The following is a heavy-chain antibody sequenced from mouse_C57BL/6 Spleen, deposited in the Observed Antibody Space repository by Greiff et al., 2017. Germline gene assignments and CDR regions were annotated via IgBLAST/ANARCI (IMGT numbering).Heavy chain of an antibody. CDR1: GYTFTDYE. CDR2: IDPETGGT. Sequence: VQLVESGAELVRPGASVTLSCKASGYTFTDYEMHWVKQTPVHGLEWIGAIDPETGGTAYNQKFKGKAILTADKSSSTAYMELRSLTSEDSAVYYCTRGRPYWGQGTSVTVSS. V-gene: IGHV1-15*01. J-gene: IGHJ4*01. CDR3: TRGRPY.